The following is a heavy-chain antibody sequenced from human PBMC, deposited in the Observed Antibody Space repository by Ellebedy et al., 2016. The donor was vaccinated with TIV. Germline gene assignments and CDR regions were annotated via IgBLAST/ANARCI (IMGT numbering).Heavy chain of an antibody. D-gene: IGHD7-27*01. CDR3: ATFNWGSDYFED. J-gene: IGHJ4*02. CDR2: IYSGGAT. CDR1: GLTAISNY. Sequence: PGGSLRLSCAASGLTAISNYMACVRQPAGKGMEWVSLIYSGGATYYADPVKARFTISRDKSTNTLHLQMDNLSAEDTAVYYCATFNWGSDYFEDWGQGTLVTVSS. V-gene: IGHV3-53*01.